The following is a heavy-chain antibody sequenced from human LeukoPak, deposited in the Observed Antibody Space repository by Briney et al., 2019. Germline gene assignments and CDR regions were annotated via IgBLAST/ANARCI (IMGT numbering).Heavy chain of an antibody. CDR2: ISQSSDRI. CDR1: GFTFSSYA. D-gene: IGHD2-2*01. J-gene: IGHJ4*02. Sequence: GGSLRLSCAASGFTFSSYAVSWVRQAPGKGLEWASYISQSSDRIYHADSVKGRFTISRDNAKNSLYLQMDSLRVEDTAVYYCARDLLNDEGSSYFFDQWGQGTLVTVAS. CDR3: ARDLLNDEGSSYFFDQ. V-gene: IGHV3-48*04.